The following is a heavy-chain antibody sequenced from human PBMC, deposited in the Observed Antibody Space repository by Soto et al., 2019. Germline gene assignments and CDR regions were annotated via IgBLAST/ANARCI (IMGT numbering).Heavy chain of an antibody. CDR2: ISYDGSRK. CDR3: ARDSYDFWSGYLTGGGMDV. Sequence: GGSLRLSCAASGLAFNTYAMHWVRQAPGKGLDWVAIISYDGSRKHYADSVKGRFTISRDNSKNTLFLQMNSLRAEDTAVYYCARDSYDFWSGYLTGGGMDVWGQGTTVTVSS. D-gene: IGHD3-3*01. J-gene: IGHJ6*02. CDR1: GLAFNTYA. V-gene: IGHV3-30-3*01.